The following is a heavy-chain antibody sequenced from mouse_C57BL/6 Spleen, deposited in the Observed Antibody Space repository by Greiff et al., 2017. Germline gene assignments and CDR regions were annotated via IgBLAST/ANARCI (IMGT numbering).Heavy chain of an antibody. J-gene: IGHJ2*01. CDR3: ARLSDGYYVGAFDY. CDR1: GYTFTDYY. V-gene: IGHV1-84*01. Sequence: QVQLQQSGPELVKPGASVKISCKASGYTFTDYYINWVKQRPGQGLEWIGWLYPGSGNTKYNEKFKGKATLTVDTSSSTAYMQLSSLTSEDSAVYFCARLSDGYYVGAFDYWGQGTTLTVSS. D-gene: IGHD2-3*01. CDR2: LYPGSGNT.